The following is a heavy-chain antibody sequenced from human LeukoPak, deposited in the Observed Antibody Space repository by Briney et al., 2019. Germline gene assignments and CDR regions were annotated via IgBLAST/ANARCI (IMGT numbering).Heavy chain of an antibody. CDR2: MNPNSGNT. D-gene: IGHD6-6*01. CDR1: GYTFTSYD. Sequence: ASVKVSCKASGYTFTSYDINWERQATGQGLEWMGWMNPNSGNTGYAQKFQGRVTMTRNTSISTAYMELSSLRSEDTAVYYCARATEYSSSSDYWGQGTLVTVSS. J-gene: IGHJ4*02. V-gene: IGHV1-8*01. CDR3: ARATEYSSSSDY.